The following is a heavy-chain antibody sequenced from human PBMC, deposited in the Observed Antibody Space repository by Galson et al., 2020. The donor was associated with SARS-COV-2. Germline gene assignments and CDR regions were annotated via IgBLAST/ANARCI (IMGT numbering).Heavy chain of an antibody. CDR3: ASYPRGDTAMVSDGY. J-gene: IGHJ4*02. V-gene: IGHV3-53*01. CDR2: IYSGGST. Sequence: GESLKISCAASGFTVSSNYMSWVRQAPGKGLEWVSVIYSGGSTYYADSVKGRFTISRDNSKNTLYLQMNSLRAEDTAVYYCASYPRGDTAMVSDGYWGQGTLVTVSS. CDR1: GFTVSSNY. D-gene: IGHD5-18*01.